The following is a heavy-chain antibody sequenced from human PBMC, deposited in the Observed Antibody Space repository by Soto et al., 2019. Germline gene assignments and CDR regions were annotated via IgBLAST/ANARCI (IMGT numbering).Heavy chain of an antibody. Sequence: QVQLVESGGGVVQPGRSLRLSCAASGFTFSSYGMHWVRQAPGKGLEWVALIWYDGSNEYYVDSVKGRFTISRDNSKNTLLLQRNSLRAEDTAMYYCAREEYSSGTCYLQHWGQVTLVTVSS. CDR2: IWYDGSNE. D-gene: IGHD6-19*01. V-gene: IGHV3-33*01. CDR3: AREEYSSGTCYLQH. J-gene: IGHJ1*01. CDR1: GFTFSSYG.